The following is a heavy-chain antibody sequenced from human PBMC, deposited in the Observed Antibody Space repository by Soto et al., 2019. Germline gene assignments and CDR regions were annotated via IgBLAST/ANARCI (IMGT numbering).Heavy chain of an antibody. Sequence: PVGSLRLSCASSVFTFSSYAMSCVRHAPGKGLEWVSAISGSGGSTYYADSVKGRFTISRDNSKNTLYLQMNSLRAEDTAVYYCAKDHGSSESPPAWGKGTMVTVS. J-gene: IGHJ5*02. CDR2: ISGSGGST. CDR3: AKDHGSSESPPA. V-gene: IGHV3-23*01. CDR1: VFTFSSYA.